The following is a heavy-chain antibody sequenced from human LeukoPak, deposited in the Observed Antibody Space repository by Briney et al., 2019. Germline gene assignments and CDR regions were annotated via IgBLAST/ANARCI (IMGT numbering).Heavy chain of an antibody. V-gene: IGHV3-11*05. CDR3: ARDRIVGATGWFDP. Sequence: PGGPLRLSCAASGFTFSDYYMSWIRQAPGKGLEWVSYISSSSSYTNYADSVKGRFTISRDNAKNSLYLQMNSLRAEDTAVYYCARDRIVGATGWFDPWGQGTLVTVSS. CDR2: ISSSSSYT. J-gene: IGHJ5*02. D-gene: IGHD1-26*01. CDR1: GFTFSDYY.